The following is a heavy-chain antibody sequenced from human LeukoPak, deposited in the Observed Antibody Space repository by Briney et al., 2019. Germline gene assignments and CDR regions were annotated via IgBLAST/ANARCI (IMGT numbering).Heavy chain of an antibody. CDR1: GGSVSSGSYY. CDR2: IYYSGST. V-gene: IGHV4-61*01. J-gene: IGHJ5*02. CDR3: ARDANWFGP. Sequence: SETLSLTCTVSGGSVSSGSYYWSWIRQPPGKGLEWIGYIYYSGSTNYNPSLKSRVTISVDTSKNQFSLKLSSVTAADTAVYYCARDANWFGPWGQGTLVTVSS.